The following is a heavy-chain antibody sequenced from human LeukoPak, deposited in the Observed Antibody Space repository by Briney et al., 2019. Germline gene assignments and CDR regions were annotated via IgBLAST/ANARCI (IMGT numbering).Heavy chain of an antibody. CDR2: ISGSGGST. V-gene: IGHV3-23*01. CDR1: GFTFSSYA. Sequence: GGSLRLSCAASGFTFSSYAMSWVRQAPGKGLEWVSAISGSGGSTYYADSVKGRFTISRDNSKNTLYLQMNSLRVEDTAVYYCAREGFCSGGSCYSGNAFDIWGQGTMVTVSS. J-gene: IGHJ3*02. CDR3: AREGFCSGGSCYSGNAFDI. D-gene: IGHD2-15*01.